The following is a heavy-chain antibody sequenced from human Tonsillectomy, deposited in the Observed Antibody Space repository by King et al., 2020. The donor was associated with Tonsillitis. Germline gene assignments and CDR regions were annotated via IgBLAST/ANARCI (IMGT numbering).Heavy chain of an antibody. CDR3: VRGRYPATVTAFDY. D-gene: IGHD2-21*02. CDR1: GGSFSGFY. CDR2: INHSGVT. Sequence: VQLQQWGAGLLKPSETLSLTCGVYGGSFSGFYWNWIRQPPERGLEWIGEINHSGVTDYNPSLKSRVMISVDTSKNQLSLKLRSVTAADTAVYYCVRGRYPATVTAFDYWGQGTLVTVSS. J-gene: IGHJ4*02. V-gene: IGHV4-34*01.